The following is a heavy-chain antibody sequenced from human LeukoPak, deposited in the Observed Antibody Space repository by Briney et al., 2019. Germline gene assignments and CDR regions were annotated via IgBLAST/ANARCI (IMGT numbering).Heavy chain of an antibody. J-gene: IGHJ4*02. CDR2: ISGDGSSI. Sequence: GGSLRLSCVASGFTFRNYYMHWVRQVPGKGLVWVSRISGDGSSIFYADSVKGRFTISRDNAKNSLYVQMNSLRADDSAVYYCARSSNGVYIQWGQGTLVTVSS. CDR3: ARSSNGVYIQ. CDR1: GFTFRNYY. V-gene: IGHV3-74*01. D-gene: IGHD2-8*01.